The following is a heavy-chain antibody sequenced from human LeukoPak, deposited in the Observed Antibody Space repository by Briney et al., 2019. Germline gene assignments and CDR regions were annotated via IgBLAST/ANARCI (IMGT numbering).Heavy chain of an antibody. D-gene: IGHD3-22*01. CDR1: GFTFSDYG. J-gene: IGHJ4*02. CDR3: AKDLLHYYDSSGPFDY. Sequence: GGSLRLSCAASGFTFSDYGMHWVRQAPGKGLECVAFIRYDGSNKYYADSVKGRFTISRDNSKKTLYMQMNSLRPEDTAVYYCAKDLLHYYDSSGPFDYWGQGTLVTVSS. V-gene: IGHV3-30*02. CDR2: IRYDGSNK.